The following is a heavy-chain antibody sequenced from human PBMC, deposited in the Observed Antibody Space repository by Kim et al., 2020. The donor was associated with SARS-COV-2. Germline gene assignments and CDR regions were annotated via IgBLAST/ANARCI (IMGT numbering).Heavy chain of an antibody. D-gene: IGHD4-17*01. CDR2: IYYSGST. V-gene: IGHV4-39*07. CDR3: ARAPDYGEIYYFDY. Sequence: SETLSLTCTVSGGSISSSSYYWGWIRQPPGKGLEWIGSIYYSGSTYYNPSLKSRVTISVDTSKNQLSLKLSSVTAADTAVYYCARAPDYGEIYYFDYWGQGTLVTVSS. J-gene: IGHJ4*02. CDR1: GGSISSSSYY.